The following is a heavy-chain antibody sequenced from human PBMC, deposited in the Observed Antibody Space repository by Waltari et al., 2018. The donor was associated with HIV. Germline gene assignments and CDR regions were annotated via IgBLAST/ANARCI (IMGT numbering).Heavy chain of an antibody. Sequence: EVQLVESGGGLVQPGGSLRLSCAASGSTFGCYSMNWVRQAPGKGLEWVSYISSTSNTIYYADSVKGRFTVSRDNAKNSLSLQMNSLRAEDTAVYFCAKEVVALPHYYYYGLDVWGQGTTVTVSS. CDR2: ISSTSNTI. CDR1: GSTFGCYS. V-gene: IGHV3-48*04. D-gene: IGHD2-15*01. J-gene: IGHJ6*02. CDR3: AKEVVALPHYYYYGLDV.